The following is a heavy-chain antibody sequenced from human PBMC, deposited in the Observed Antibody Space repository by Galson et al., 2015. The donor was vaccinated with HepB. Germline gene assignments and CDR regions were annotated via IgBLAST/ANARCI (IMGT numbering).Heavy chain of an antibody. CDR2: VYWDGDI. J-gene: IGHJ4*02. CDR1: GFSLSTSGVG. V-gene: IGHV2-5*02. CDR3: ARRVYIGSGTYPGGFDY. D-gene: IGHD3-10*01. Sequence: PALVKPTQTLTLTCTFSGFSLSTSGVGVGWIRQPPGKALEWLALVYWDGDIRYSPSLKNRVTITKDTSNNQVVLTMTNVDPVDTATYFCARRVYIGSGTYPGGFDYWGQGTLVTVSS.